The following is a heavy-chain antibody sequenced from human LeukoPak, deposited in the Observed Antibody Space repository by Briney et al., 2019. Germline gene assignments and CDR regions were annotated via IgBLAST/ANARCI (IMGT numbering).Heavy chain of an antibody. J-gene: IGHJ4*02. CDR3: ASLLGSGYSIDY. CDR1: GFTFSSYE. CDR2: ISSSGSTL. Sequence: PGGSLRLSCAASGFTFSSYEMNWVRQAPGKGLEWVSYISSSGSTLYYADSVKGRFTISRDNAKNSLYLQMNSLRAEDTAVYYCASLLGSGYSIDYWGQGTLVTVSS. D-gene: IGHD3-22*01. V-gene: IGHV3-48*03.